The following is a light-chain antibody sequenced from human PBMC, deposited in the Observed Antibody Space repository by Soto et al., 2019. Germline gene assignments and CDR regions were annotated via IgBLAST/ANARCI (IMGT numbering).Light chain of an antibody. Sequence: EIVLTQSPGTLSLSPGERATLSCRASQSVAANYLAWYQQKPGQPPRLLIYDISARATGIPTRFSGSGSGTEFTLTISSLQSEDFAVYYCQQFSSYPLTFCGVSKV. V-gene: IGKV3-20*01. CDR2: DIS. CDR3: QQFSSYPLT. J-gene: IGKJ4*01. CDR1: QSVAANY.